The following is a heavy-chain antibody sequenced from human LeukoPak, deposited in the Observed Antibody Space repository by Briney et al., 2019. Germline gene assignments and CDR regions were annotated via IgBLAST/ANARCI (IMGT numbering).Heavy chain of an antibody. Sequence: SETLSLTCTVSGGSVSSGCYYWSWIRQPPGKGLEWIGYVYYTGSTNYNPSLKSRVTISVDTSKNQFSLKLTSVTAADTAVYYCARSGVGVAGTDRWGQGTLVTVSS. CDR3: ARSGVGVAGTDR. V-gene: IGHV4-61*01. CDR2: VYYTGST. J-gene: IGHJ5*02. CDR1: GGSVSSGCYY. D-gene: IGHD6-19*01.